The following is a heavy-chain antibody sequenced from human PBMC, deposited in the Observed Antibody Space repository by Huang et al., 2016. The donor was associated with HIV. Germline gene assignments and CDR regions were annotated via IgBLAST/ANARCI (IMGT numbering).Heavy chain of an antibody. CDR2: IRVYNGDT. V-gene: IGHV1-18*01. D-gene: IGHD3-3*01. J-gene: IGHJ6*03. CDR3: ARSGFGVVITTTLDYYYMDV. CDR1: NYNFGSHG. Sequence: QVQLVQSGAEVKKPGASVKVSCEASNYNFGSHGISWVRQAPGQGLEWMGWIRVYNGDTKYAQKFQGRVTMTRETSTRTAYMELTSLRVDDTAVYYCARSGFGVVITTTLDYYYMDVWGTGTTVTVSS.